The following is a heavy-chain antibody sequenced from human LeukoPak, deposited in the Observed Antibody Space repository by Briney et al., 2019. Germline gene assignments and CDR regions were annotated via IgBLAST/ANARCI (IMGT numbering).Heavy chain of an antibody. J-gene: IGHJ6*02. CDR2: INHSGST. Sequence: SEALSLTCAVYGGSFSGYYWSWIRQPPGKGLEWIGEINHSGSTNYNPSLKSRVTISVDTSKNQFSLKLSSVTAADTAVYYCARGIFGVPLPHCGMDVWGQGTTVTVSS. CDR3: ARGIFGVPLPHCGMDV. V-gene: IGHV4-34*01. D-gene: IGHD3-16*01. CDR1: GGSFSGYY.